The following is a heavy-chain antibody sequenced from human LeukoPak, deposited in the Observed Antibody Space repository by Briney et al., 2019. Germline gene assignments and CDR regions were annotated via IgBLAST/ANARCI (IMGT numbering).Heavy chain of an antibody. V-gene: IGHV4-34*01. CDR3: ARMGSYRYLAYFDY. CDR1: GGSFSGYY. CDR2: INQSGST. Sequence: SETLSLTCAVYGGSFSGYYWSWIRQPPGKGLEWIGEINQSGSTNYNPSLKSRVTISVDTSKNQFSLKLSSVTAADTAVYYCARMGSYRYLAYFDYWGQGTLVTVSS. D-gene: IGHD3-16*02. J-gene: IGHJ4*02.